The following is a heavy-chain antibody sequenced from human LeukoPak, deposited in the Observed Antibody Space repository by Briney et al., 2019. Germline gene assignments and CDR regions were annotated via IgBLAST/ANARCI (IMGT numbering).Heavy chain of an antibody. CDR3: ARSPHILTGENFDY. Sequence: ASVKVSCKASGYTFTGYYMHWARQAPGQGLEWMGWINPNSGNINYAQKFEGRVTMTRDTSISTAYMELSRLRSADTAVYYCARSPHILTGENFDYWGQGTLVTVSS. V-gene: IGHV1-2*02. CDR1: GYTFTGYY. D-gene: IGHD3-9*01. J-gene: IGHJ4*02. CDR2: INPNSGNI.